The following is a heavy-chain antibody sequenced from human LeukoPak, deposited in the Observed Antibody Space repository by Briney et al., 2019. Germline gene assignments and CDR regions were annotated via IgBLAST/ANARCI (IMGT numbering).Heavy chain of an antibody. J-gene: IGHJ4*02. CDR3: ARHGRSCFDF. D-gene: IGHD4-17*01. V-gene: IGHV3-7*03. CDR2: INEDGRDK. Sequence: PGGSLRLSCVASGFTFSSRWMGWVRQAPGKGLEWVANINEDGRDKYRVHSVTGRFTISRDNAKNSLFLQMNNLRVEDTALYYCARHGRSCFDFWGQGLLVTVSA. CDR1: GFTFSSRW.